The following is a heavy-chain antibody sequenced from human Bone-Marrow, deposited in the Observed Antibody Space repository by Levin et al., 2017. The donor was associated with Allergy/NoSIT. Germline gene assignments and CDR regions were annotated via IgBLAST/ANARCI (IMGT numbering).Heavy chain of an antibody. CDR2: IGGSGSKI. Sequence: GESLKISCTASGFSFSSYSMNWVRQAPGKGLEWLAYIGGSGSKIFYADSVKGRFTISRDNDRNSVVLQMRSLRTEDTAVYYCAREIGTWYDSWGQGTQVKVSS. CDR1: GFSFSSYS. CDR3: AREIGTWYDS. J-gene: IGHJ5*01. V-gene: IGHV3-21*05.